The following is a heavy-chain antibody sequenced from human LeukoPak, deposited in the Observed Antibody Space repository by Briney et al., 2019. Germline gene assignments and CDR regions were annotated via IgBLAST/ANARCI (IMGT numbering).Heavy chain of an antibody. CDR1: GGSFSGYY. D-gene: IGHD3-10*01. J-gene: IGHJ4*02. V-gene: IGHV4-34*01. Sequence: SETLSPTCAVYGGSFSGYYWSWIRQPPGKGLEWIGEINHSGSTNYNPSLKSRVTISVDTSKNQFSLKLSSVTAADTAVYYCARGLRLGVTMVRGANQDYWGQGTLVTVSS. CDR2: INHSGST. CDR3: ARGLRLGVTMVRGANQDY.